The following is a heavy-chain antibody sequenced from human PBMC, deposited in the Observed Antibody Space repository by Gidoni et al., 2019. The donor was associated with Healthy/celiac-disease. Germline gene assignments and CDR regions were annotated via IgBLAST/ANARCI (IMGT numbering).Heavy chain of an antibody. D-gene: IGHD6-6*01. V-gene: IGHV3-23*01. CDR2: ISGSGGST. CDR3: AKVVSSSSLAYYYGMDV. CDR1: GFTFSSYA. J-gene: IGHJ6*02. Sequence: EVQLLESGGGLVQPGGSLRLSCAASGFTFSSYAMSWVRQAPGKGLEWVSAISGSGGSTYSADSVKGRFTISRDNSKNTLYLQMNSLRAEDTAVYYCAKVVSSSSLAYYYGMDVWGQGTTVTVSS.